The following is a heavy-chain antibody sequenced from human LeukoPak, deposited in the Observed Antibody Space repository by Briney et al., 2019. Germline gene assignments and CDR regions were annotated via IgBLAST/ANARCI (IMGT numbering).Heavy chain of an antibody. CDR3: ARLGVRNLEFDY. CDR1: GGSFSGYY. J-gene: IGHJ4*02. CDR2: IYYSGST. Sequence: PSETLSLTCAVYGGSFSGYYWSWIRQPPGKGLEWIGNIYYSGSTNYNPSLKSRVTISVDTSKNQFSLKLSSVTAADTAVYYCARLGVRNLEFDYWGQGTLVTVSS. D-gene: IGHD3-10*01. V-gene: IGHV4-59*08.